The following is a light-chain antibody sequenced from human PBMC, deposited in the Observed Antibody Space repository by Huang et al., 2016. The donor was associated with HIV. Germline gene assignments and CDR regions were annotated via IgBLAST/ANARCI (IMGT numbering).Light chain of an antibody. CDR1: QSVSTN. Sequence: EIVMTQSPATLPVSPGERATLSCRASQSVSTNLALYQQIPGQAPRLLIYGTSNRATGLPDRFSGSGSGTEFTLTISSLQSEDFAVYYCQQYDKWPCTFGQGTKLEIK. CDR3: QQYDKWPCT. V-gene: IGKV3-15*01. J-gene: IGKJ2*02. CDR2: GTS.